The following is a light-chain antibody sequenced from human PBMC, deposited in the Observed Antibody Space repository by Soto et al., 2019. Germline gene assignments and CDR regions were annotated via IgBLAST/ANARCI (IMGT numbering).Light chain of an antibody. CDR3: QQYGSSPPRT. V-gene: IGKV3-20*01. Sequence: EILLTPSPGILLLSPGERATLSCSASQIVSNDFLAWYQQKPGQAPRLLIYGASTRATDVPDRFSGSGSGADFTLSISRLEPEDFTVYYCQQYGSSPPRTFGQGTKVDIK. J-gene: IGKJ1*01. CDR1: QIVSNDF. CDR2: GAS.